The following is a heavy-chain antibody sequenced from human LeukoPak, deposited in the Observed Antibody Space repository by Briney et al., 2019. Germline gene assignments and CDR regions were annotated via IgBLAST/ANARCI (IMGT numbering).Heavy chain of an antibody. CDR3: ARDYGGAVALDY. CDR2: IIPISGTA. V-gene: IGHV1-69*05. J-gene: IGHJ4*02. Sequence: ASVKVSCKASGGTFSSYAISWVRQAPGQGLEWMGGIIPISGTANYAQKFQGRVTITTDESTSTAYMELSSLRSDDTAVYYCARDYGGAVALDYWGQGTLVTVSS. D-gene: IGHD6-19*01. CDR1: GGTFSSYA.